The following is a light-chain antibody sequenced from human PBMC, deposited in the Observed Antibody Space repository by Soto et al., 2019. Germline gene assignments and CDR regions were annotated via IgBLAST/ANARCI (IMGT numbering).Light chain of an antibody. CDR3: QHYGSSPLT. CDR1: QSVSTSS. CDR2: ATS. Sequence: EIVLTQSPGTLSLSPGERATLSCRASQSVSTSSLAWYQQKPGQAPRLLIYATSTRATGIPDRFSGSGSGTDFTLTISRLEPEDFAVYYCQHYGSSPLTFGGGTKVEIK. V-gene: IGKV3-20*01. J-gene: IGKJ4*01.